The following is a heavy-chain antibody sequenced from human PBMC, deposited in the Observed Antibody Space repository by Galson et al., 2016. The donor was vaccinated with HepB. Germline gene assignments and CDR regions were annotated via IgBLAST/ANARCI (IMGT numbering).Heavy chain of an antibody. CDR1: GFTLTNAW. CDR3: TARAAK. V-gene: IGHV3-15*01. J-gene: IGHJ4*02. Sequence: SLRLSCAASGFTLTNAWMSWVRQAPGKGLEWVGRIRGKSDGGTTDYAAAVKGRFTISRDDSKNTLYLQMSSLTTEDTAVYYCTARAAKGGQGTLVTVSS. CDR2: IRGKSDGGTT. D-gene: IGHD2-15*01.